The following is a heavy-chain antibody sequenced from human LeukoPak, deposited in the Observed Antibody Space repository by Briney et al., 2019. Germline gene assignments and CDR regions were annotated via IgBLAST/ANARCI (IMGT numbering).Heavy chain of an antibody. CDR1: GYSLSSGYY. CDR2: IYHSGST. V-gene: IGHV4-38-2*02. CDR3: ARDCSSTTCYTRSFDP. Sequence: SETLSLTCTVSGYSLSSGYYWGWIRQPPGKGLEWIGSIYHSGSTYYNPSLRNRDTISGDTSKNQFSLNLSSVTATDTAVYYCARDCSSTTCYTRSFDPWGQGTLVTVSS. D-gene: IGHD2-2*02. J-gene: IGHJ5*02.